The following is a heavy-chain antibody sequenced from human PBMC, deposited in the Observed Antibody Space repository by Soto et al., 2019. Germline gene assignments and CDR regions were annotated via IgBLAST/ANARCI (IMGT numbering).Heavy chain of an antibody. CDR3: ARATLVGYCSSTSCYGMDV. CDR2: IYYSGST. Sequence: PSETLSLTCTVSGCSISRYYWSWIRQPPGKGLEWIGYIYYSGSTNYNPSLKSRVTISVDTSKNQFSLKLSSVTAADTAVYYCARATLVGYCSSTSCYGMDVWGQGTTVTVSS. J-gene: IGHJ6*02. D-gene: IGHD2-2*01. V-gene: IGHV4-59*01. CDR1: GCSISRYY.